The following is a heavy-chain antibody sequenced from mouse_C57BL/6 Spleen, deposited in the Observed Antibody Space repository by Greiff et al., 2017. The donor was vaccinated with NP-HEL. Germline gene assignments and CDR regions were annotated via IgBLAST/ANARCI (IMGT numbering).Heavy chain of an antibody. V-gene: IGHV5-6*01. CDR2: ISSGGSYT. J-gene: IGHJ2*01. D-gene: IGHD4-1*01. CDR1: GFTFSSYG. CDR3: ARQNWDDFDY. Sequence: EVKLQESGGDLVKPGGSLKLSCAASGFTFSSYGMSWVRQTPDKRLEWVATISSGGSYTYYPDSVKGRFTISRDNAKNTLYLQMSSLKSEDTAMYYCARQNWDDFDYWGQGTTLTVSS.